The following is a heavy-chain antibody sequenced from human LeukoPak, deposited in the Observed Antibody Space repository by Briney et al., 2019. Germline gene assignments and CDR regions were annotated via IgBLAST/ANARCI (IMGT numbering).Heavy chain of an antibody. CDR2: INPNSGGT. Sequence: GASVKVSCKPSGYTFTGYYIQWVRQAPGQGLERMGWINPNSGGTNYAPKFQGRVSMTRDTSISTAYMELSRLRSDDTAVYYCARDGVWGNSFTDYWGQGTLVTVSS. J-gene: IGHJ4*02. V-gene: IGHV1-2*02. D-gene: IGHD3-16*01. CDR3: ARDGVWGNSFTDY. CDR1: GYTFTGYY.